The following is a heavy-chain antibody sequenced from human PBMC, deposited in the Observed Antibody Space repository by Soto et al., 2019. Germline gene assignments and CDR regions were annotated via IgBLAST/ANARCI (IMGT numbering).Heavy chain of an antibody. J-gene: IGHJ4*02. V-gene: IGHV4-59*01. CDR3: ARLEVIGGWYRFGY. Sequence: QVQLQESGPGLVKPSETLSLTCTVSGGSISSYYWSWIRQPPGKGLEWIGYIYYSGSTNYNPSLKSRVTIAVDTSQTQSSLKMSSVTAADTAVYYCARLEVIGGWYRFGYWGQGTLVTVSS. CDR2: IYYSGST. D-gene: IGHD6-19*01. CDR1: GGSISSYY.